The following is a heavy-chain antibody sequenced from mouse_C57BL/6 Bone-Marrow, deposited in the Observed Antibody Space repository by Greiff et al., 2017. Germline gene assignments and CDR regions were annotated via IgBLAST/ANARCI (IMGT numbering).Heavy chain of an antibody. CDR1: GYTFTSYW. Sequence: QVQLKQPGAELVKPGASVKLSCKASGYTFTSYWMQWVKQRPGQGLEWIGEIDPSDSYTNYNQKFKGKATLTVDTSSSTAYMQLSSLTSEDSAVYYCARDLPFDYWGQGTTLTVSS. J-gene: IGHJ2*01. CDR2: IDPSDSYT. V-gene: IGHV1-50*01. CDR3: ARDLPFDY.